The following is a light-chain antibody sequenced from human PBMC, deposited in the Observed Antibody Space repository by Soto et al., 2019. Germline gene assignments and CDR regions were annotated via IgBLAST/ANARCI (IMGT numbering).Light chain of an antibody. J-gene: IGKJ2*01. Sequence: EIVMTQSPATLSVSPGERATLSCRASQSVSSNLAWYQQKPGQAPRLLIYGASTRATGIPAMFSGSGSGTEFTLTISSLQSEDFAVYYCQQYNNWHPYTFGQGTKLEIK. V-gene: IGKV3-15*01. CDR1: QSVSSN. CDR3: QQYNNWHPYT. CDR2: GAS.